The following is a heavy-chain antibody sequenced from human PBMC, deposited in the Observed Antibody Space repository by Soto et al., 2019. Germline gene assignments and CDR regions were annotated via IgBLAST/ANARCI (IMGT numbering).Heavy chain of an antibody. CDR2: IYTSGSA. CDR3: ARERREKIHDGYDIDY. CDR1: GGSISDYY. J-gene: IGHJ4*02. V-gene: IGHV4-4*07. Sequence: VQLQESGPGLVKPSETLSLTCTVSGGSISDYYWSWIRQPAGKGLEWIGRIYTSGSADYNPSLKSRVTISIDTSKNQFSLKMTSMTAADTAVYYCARERREKIHDGYDIDYWGQGTLVTVSS. D-gene: IGHD5-12*01.